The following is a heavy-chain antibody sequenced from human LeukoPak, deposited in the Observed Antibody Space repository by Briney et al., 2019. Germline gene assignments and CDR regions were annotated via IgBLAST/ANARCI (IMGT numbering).Heavy chain of an antibody. D-gene: IGHD3-22*01. CDR3: AKDRDSSAYYTDYYFDY. CDR1: GFTFSSHA. V-gene: IGHV3-23*01. CDR2: VPGSGVST. J-gene: IGHJ4*02. Sequence: GGSLRLSCAASGFTFSSHAMSWVRQAPGKGLEWVSSVPGSGVSTYYADSVKGRFTISRDNSKNTLYLQMNSLRAEDTAVYYCAKDRDSSAYYTDYYFDYWGQGTLVTVSS.